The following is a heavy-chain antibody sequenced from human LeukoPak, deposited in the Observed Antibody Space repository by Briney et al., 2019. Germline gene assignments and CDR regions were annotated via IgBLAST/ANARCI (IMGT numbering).Heavy chain of an antibody. CDR2: IYSGGST. D-gene: IGHD5/OR15-5a*01. Sequence: GGSLRLSCAASGFTVSSNYMSWVRQAPRKGLEWVSVIYSGGSTYCADSVKGRFTISRHNSKNTLYLQMNSLGAEDTAVYYCAKSPRSVTNWFDPWGQGTLVTVSS. CDR1: GFTVSSNY. CDR3: AKSPRSVTNWFDP. J-gene: IGHJ5*02. V-gene: IGHV3-53*01.